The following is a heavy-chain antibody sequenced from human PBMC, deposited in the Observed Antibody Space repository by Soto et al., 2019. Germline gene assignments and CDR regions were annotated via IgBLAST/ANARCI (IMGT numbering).Heavy chain of an antibody. J-gene: IGHJ4*02. Sequence: EVQLVESGGGLVQPGGSLRLSCATSGFRFSNYWMSWVRQAPGKRPEWVANIRQDGVEKYYVGSVRGRFTISRDNANSSLYLQVNSLRAEATALYCCARDRCVERFDFWGQGTLVTVSS. CDR1: GFRFSNYW. V-gene: IGHV3-7*01. D-gene: IGHD1-1*01. CDR3: ARDRCVERFDF. CDR2: IRQDGVEK.